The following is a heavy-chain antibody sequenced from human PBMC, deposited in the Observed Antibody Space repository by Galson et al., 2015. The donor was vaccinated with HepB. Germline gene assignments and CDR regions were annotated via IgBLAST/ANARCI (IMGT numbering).Heavy chain of an antibody. V-gene: IGHV3-53*01. D-gene: IGHD1-26*01. CDR2: IYSGGST. CDR1: GFTVSTNY. CDR3: ARFISGSYGFDGMDV. J-gene: IGHJ6*02. Sequence: SLRLSCAASGFTVSTNYMSWVRQAPGKGLEWVSVIYSGGSTYYADSVEGRFTISRDNSKNTLCLQMNSLRAEDTAVYYCARFISGSYGFDGMDVWGQGTTGTVSS.